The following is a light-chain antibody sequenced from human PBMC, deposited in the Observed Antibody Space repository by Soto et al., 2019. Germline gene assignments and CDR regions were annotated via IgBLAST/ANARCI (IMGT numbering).Light chain of an antibody. V-gene: IGKV3-20*01. J-gene: IGKJ2*01. CDR3: QQYDNSPLYT. CDR2: GAS. Sequence: ENVLTQSPGTLSLSPGDRATLSCRASQSFNSNYLVWYQQKPGQAPRLLIYGASSRATGIPDRFSGSGSGTDFTLTISRLEPEDFAVYYCQQYDNSPLYTFGQVTKLEIK. CDR1: QSFNSNY.